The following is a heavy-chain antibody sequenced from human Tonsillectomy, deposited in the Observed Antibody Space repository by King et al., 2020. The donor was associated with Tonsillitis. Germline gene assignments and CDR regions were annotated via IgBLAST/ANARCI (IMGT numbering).Heavy chain of an antibody. D-gene: IGHD4-17*01. CDR2: ISYDGSNK. CDR3: AGDLTDYGDRTMDV. J-gene: IGHJ6*03. V-gene: IGHV3-30*01. Sequence: VQLVESGGGVVLPGRSLRLSCAASGCTFSTYAMHWVRQAPGKGLEWVTVISYDGSNKYYADSVKGRFTISVDNSKNTLYLQMISLRPEETAVYYCAGDLTDYGDRTMDVWGKGTTVTVSS. CDR1: GCTFSTYA.